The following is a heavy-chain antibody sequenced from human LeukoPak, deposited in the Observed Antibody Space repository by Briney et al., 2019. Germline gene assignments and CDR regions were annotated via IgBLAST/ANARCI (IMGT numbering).Heavy chain of an antibody. J-gene: IGHJ3*02. CDR1: GGSFSGYY. CDR3: ARTYYYDSSGYLDAFDI. V-gene: IGHV4-34*01. Sequence: SETLSLTCAVYGGSFSGYYWGWIRQPPGKGLEWIGSIYYSGSTYYNPSLKSRVTISVDTSKNQFSLKLSSVTAADTAVYYCARTYYYDSSGYLDAFDIWGQGTMVTVSS. CDR2: IYYSGST. D-gene: IGHD3-22*01.